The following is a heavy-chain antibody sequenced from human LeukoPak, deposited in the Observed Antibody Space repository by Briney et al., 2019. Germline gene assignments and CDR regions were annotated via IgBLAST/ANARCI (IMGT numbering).Heavy chain of an antibody. D-gene: IGHD2-15*01. CDR2: INHSGST. J-gene: IGHJ5*02. V-gene: IGHV4-34*01. CDR1: GGSFSGYY. CDR3: ARAPPPYCSGGSCYTNWFDP. Sequence: PSETLSLTCAVYGGSFSGYYWSWIREPPGKGLEWIGEINHSGSTHYNPSLKSRVTISVDTSKNQFSMKLSSLTAADTAVYYCARAPPPYCSGGSCYTNWFDPWGQGTLVTVSS.